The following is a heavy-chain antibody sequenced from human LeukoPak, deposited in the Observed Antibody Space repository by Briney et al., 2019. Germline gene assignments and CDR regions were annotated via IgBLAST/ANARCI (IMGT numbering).Heavy chain of an antibody. D-gene: IGHD2-21*01. CDR2: IYHSGST. Sequence: SGTLSLTCAVSGGSISSSNWWSWVRQPPGKGLEWIGEIYHSGSTNYNPSLKSRVTISVDTSKNQFSLKLSSVTAADTAVYYCARTTGYCGGDCCRGSDPLYYMDVWGKGTTVTVSS. CDR1: GGSISSSNW. V-gene: IGHV4-4*02. J-gene: IGHJ6*03. CDR3: ARTTGYCGGDCCRGSDPLYYMDV.